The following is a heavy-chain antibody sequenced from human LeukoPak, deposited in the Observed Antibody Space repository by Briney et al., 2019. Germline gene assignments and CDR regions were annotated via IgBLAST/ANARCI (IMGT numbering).Heavy chain of an antibody. Sequence: GGSLRLSCAASGFTFSSYAMHWVRQAPGKGLEWVAVISYDGSNKYYADSVKGRFTISRDNSKSMLYLQMGSLTADDMAVYYCARGAQLTDFWGQGTLVTVSS. V-gene: IGHV3-30*14. CDR3: ARGAQLTDF. CDR2: ISYDGSNK. CDR1: GFTFSSYA. J-gene: IGHJ4*02. D-gene: IGHD6-13*01.